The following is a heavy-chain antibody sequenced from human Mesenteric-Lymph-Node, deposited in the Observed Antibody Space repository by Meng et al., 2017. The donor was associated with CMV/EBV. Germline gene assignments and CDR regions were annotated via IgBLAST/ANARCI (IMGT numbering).Heavy chain of an antibody. CDR2: ISGSDYST. V-gene: IGHV3-23*01. J-gene: IGHJ4*02. CDR1: GFIFSNYA. CDR3: AKDLYSSNWNYFDY. Sequence: GGSLRLSCAASGFIFSNYAISWVRQAPGKGLEWVSGISGSDYSTYYADSVKGRFTISRDNSKNTLYLQMNSLRAEDTAVYYCAKDLYSSNWNYFDYWGQGTLVTVSS. D-gene: IGHD6-13*01.